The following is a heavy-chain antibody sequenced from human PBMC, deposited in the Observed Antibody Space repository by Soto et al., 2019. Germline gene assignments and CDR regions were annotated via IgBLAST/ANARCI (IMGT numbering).Heavy chain of an antibody. Sequence: WTWIRLHPGEGLEWIGHIYFTGATYSNPSLRSRLTMSVDTYTNQFSLKLTSVTAADTATYYCARIPRRGYSYGIDSWGQGTKVIVSS. D-gene: IGHD2-21*02. V-gene: IGHV4-31*02. CDR2: IYFTGAT. CDR3: ARIPRRGYSYGIDS. J-gene: IGHJ4*02.